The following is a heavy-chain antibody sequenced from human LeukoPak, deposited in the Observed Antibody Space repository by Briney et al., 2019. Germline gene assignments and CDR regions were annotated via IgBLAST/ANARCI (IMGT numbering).Heavy chain of an antibody. D-gene: IGHD3-22*01. V-gene: IGHV4-59*11. CDR3: ARAGSYYDSGGHYYNTFDI. Sequence: SETLSLTCTVSGGSMGRHYWSWIRQPPGKGLEWIGYIYYSGTTNYNPSLKSRVTISLDTSKNQFSLKLSSVTAADTAVYYCARAGSYYDSGGHYYNTFDIWGQGTMVTVSS. CDR2: IYYSGTT. J-gene: IGHJ3*02. CDR1: GGSMGRHY.